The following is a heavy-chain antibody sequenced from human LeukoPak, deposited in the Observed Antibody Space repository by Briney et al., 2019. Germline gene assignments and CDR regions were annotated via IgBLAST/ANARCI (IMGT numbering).Heavy chain of an antibody. CDR3: AKNWDS. Sequence: GGSLRRSCAASGFTFSTFDMSWVRQAPGKGLEWVSAISGGGGTHYADSVKGRFTISRDISKNTLYLHMNNLRADDTAVYYCAKNWDSWGQGTLVTVSS. CDR1: GFTFSTFD. D-gene: IGHD1-1*01. CDR2: ISGGGGT. V-gene: IGHV3-23*01. J-gene: IGHJ4*02.